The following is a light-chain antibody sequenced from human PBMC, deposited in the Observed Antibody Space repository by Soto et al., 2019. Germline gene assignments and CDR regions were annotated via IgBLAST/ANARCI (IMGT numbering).Light chain of an antibody. J-gene: IGLJ3*02. CDR3: SSYTSGSTWV. V-gene: IGLV2-14*01. CDR2: EVS. Sequence: QSALTQPASVSGSPGQSITISCTGTSSDVGAYNYVSWYQQHPGKAPKLMIYEVSNRPSGVSNRFSGSKSGNTASLTISGLQAEDEGDYYCSSYTSGSTWVFGGGTKPTVX. CDR1: SSDVGAYNY.